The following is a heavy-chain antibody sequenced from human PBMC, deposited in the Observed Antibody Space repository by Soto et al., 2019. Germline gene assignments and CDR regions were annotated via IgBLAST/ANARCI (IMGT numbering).Heavy chain of an antibody. CDR3: XXXXXXGLFDY. J-gene: IGHJ4*02. CDR2: INHSGST. Sequence: QVQLQQWGAGLLKPSETLSLTCAVYGGSFSGYYWTWIRQPPGTGLEWIGEINHSGSTNYNPSLXXRXXXXXXXXXXXXXXXXXXXXXXXXXXXXXXXXXXXGLFDYWGQGTLVTVSS. CDR1: GGSFSGYY. V-gene: IGHV4-34*01.